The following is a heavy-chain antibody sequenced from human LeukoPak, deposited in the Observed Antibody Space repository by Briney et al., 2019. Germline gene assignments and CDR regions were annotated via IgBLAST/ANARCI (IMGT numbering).Heavy chain of an antibody. CDR3: ARDNSYGYDY. CDR2: INWNGGST. CDR1: GFTFDDYG. V-gene: IGHV3-20*04. Sequence: GGSLRLSCAASGFTFDDYGMSWVRQAPGKGLEWVSGINWNGGSTGYADSVKGRFTISRDNAKNSLYMQMNSLRAGDTALYYCARDNSYGYDYWGQGILVTVSS. D-gene: IGHD5-18*01. J-gene: IGHJ4*02.